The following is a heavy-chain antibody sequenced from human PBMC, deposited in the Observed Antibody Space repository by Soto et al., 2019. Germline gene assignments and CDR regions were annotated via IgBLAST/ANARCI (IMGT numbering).Heavy chain of an antibody. CDR3: ARVGYSGYDSYFDY. J-gene: IGHJ4*02. Sequence: PSETLSLTCTVSGGSISSYYWSWIRQPPGKGLEWIGYIYYSGSTNYNPSLKSRVTISVDTSKNQFSLKLSSVTAADTAVYYCARVGYSGYDSYFDYWGQGTLVTVSS. CDR1: GGSISSYY. D-gene: IGHD5-12*01. CDR2: IYYSGST. V-gene: IGHV4-59*08.